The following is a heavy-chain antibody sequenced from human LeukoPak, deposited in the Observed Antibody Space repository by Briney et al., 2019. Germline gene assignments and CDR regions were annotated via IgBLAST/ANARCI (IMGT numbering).Heavy chain of an antibody. CDR1: GFTFSSYA. CDR3: AQDKHDFWSGHKNTWWFDP. V-gene: IGHV3-23*01. Sequence: GGSLRLSCAASGFTFSSYAMSWVRQAPGKGLEWVSAISGSGGSTYYADSVKGRFTISRDNSKNTLYLQMNSLRAEDTAVYYCAQDKHDFWSGHKNTWWFDPWGQGTLVTVSS. CDR2: ISGSGGST. J-gene: IGHJ5*02. D-gene: IGHD3-3*01.